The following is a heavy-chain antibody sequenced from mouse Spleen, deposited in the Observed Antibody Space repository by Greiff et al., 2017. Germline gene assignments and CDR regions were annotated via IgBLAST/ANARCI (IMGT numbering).Heavy chain of an antibody. CDR2: ISNGGGST. CDR1: GFTFSDYY. Sequence: EVQRVESGGGLVQPGGSLKLSCATSGFTFSDYYMYWVRQTPEKRLEWVAYISNGGGSTYYPDTVKGRFTISRDNAKNTLYLQMSRLKSEDTAMYYCASSYDGRAWFAYWGQGTLVTVSA. J-gene: IGHJ3*01. V-gene: IGHV5-12*02. D-gene: IGHD2-12*01. CDR3: ASSYDGRAWFAY.